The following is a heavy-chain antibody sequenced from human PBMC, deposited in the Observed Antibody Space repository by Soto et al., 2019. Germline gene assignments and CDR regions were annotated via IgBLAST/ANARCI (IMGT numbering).Heavy chain of an antibody. CDR2: FDPEDGET. D-gene: IGHD6-6*01. Sequence: ASVKVSCKVSGYTLTELSMHWVRQAPGKGLEWMGGFDPEDGETIYAQKFQGRVTMTEDTSTDTAYMELSSLRSEDTAVYYCATDEYSSSGYYYGMDVWGQGTTVTVYS. V-gene: IGHV1-24*01. J-gene: IGHJ6*02. CDR1: GYTLTELS. CDR3: ATDEYSSSGYYYGMDV.